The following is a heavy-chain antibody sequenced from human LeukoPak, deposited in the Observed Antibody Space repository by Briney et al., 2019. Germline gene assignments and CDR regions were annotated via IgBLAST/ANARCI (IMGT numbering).Heavy chain of an antibody. Sequence: SETLSLTCTVSGGSICSYYWSWIRQPPGKGLEWIGYIYYSGSTNYNPSLKSRVTISVDTSKNQFSLKLSSVTAADTAVYYCAGQTDSSGYSYWGQGTLVTVSS. D-gene: IGHD3-22*01. CDR2: IYYSGST. J-gene: IGHJ4*02. CDR3: AGQTDSSGYSY. CDR1: GGSICSYY. V-gene: IGHV4-59*08.